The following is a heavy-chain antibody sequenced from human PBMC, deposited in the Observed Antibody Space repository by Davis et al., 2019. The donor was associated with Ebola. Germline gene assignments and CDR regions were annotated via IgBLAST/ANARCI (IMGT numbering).Heavy chain of an antibody. CDR2: IKQDGSEK. D-gene: IGHD3-22*01. Sequence: GGSLRLSCAASGFTFSSYWMSWVRQAPGKGLEWVANIKQDGSEKYYVDSVKGRFTISRDNAKNSLYLQMSSLRAEDTAVYYCAREGYYYDSSGYYYAGYFDYWGQGTLVTVSS. J-gene: IGHJ4*02. V-gene: IGHV3-7*01. CDR3: AREGYYYDSSGYYYAGYFDY. CDR1: GFTFSSYW.